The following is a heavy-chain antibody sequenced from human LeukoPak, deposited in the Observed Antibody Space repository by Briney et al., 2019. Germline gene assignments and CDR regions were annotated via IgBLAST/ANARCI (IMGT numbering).Heavy chain of an antibody. CDR2: IKQDGSEM. Sequence: GGSLRLSCAASGFTFSDYWMTWVSQAPGKGLEWVANIKQDGSEMYYVDSVKGRFTISRDNAKNSLYLQMKSLRAEDTAVYYCARNPRNLGYGDYWGQGTLVTVSS. CDR3: ARNPRNLGYGDY. V-gene: IGHV3-7*01. CDR1: GFTFSDYW. J-gene: IGHJ4*02. D-gene: IGHD2-15*01.